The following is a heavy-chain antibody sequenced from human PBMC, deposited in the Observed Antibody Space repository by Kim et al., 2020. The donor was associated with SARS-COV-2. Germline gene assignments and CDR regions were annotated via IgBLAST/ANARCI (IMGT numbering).Heavy chain of an antibody. CDR3: AREKDCSGGSCYSDSLNYYYYGMDV. Sequence: GGSLRLSCAASGFTFSSYSMNWVRQAPGKGLEWVSSISSSSSYIYYADSVKGRFTISRDNAKNSLYLQMNSLRAEDTAVYYCAREKDCSGGSCYSDSLNYYYYGMDVWGQGTTVTVSS. D-gene: IGHD2-15*01. V-gene: IGHV3-21*01. CDR2: ISSSSSYI. J-gene: IGHJ6*02. CDR1: GFTFSSYS.